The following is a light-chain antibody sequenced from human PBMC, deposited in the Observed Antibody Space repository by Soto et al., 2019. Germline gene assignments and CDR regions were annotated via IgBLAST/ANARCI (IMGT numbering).Light chain of an antibody. CDR3: CSNAGSYTHV. V-gene: IGLV2-11*01. J-gene: IGLJ1*01. CDR1: SSDVGGYNY. CDR2: DVS. Sequence: QSALTQPRSVSGSPGQSVTISCTGTSSDVGGYNYVSWYQQHPGKAPKLMIYDVSKRPSGVPDRFSGSKSGNTASLTISGLQAEDEADYYCCSNAGSYTHVFGTGTKLTFL.